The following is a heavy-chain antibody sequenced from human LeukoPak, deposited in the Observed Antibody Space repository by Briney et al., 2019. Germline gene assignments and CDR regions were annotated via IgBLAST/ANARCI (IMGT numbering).Heavy chain of an antibody. CDR3: ASNYYGSGSLDY. Sequence: SETLSLTCTVSGGSISSYYWSWIRQPPRKGLEWIGYIYYSGSANYNPSLKSRVTISVDTSKNQFSLKLSSVTAADTAVYYCASNYYGSGSLDYWGQGNLVTVSS. J-gene: IGHJ4*02. CDR2: IYYSGSA. D-gene: IGHD3-10*01. CDR1: GGSISSYY. V-gene: IGHV4-59*08.